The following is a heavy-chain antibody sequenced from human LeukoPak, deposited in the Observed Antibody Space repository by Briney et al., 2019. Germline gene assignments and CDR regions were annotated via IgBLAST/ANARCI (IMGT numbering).Heavy chain of an antibody. D-gene: IGHD6-19*01. CDR3: ASSVAVSPSGYYGMDA. Sequence: SETLSLTCSVSGGSISSSNYHWGWIRQPPGKGLEWIGSIYYSGSTYHNPSLKSRLTISVDMSKNQFSLKLSSVTAADTAVYYCASSVAVSPSGYYGMDAWGQGTTVTVSS. V-gene: IGHV4-39*01. CDR2: IYYSGST. CDR1: GGSISSSNYH. J-gene: IGHJ6*02.